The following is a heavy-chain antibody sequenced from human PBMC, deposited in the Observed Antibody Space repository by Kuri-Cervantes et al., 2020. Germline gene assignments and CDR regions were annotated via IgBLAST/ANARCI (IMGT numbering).Heavy chain of an antibody. J-gene: IGHJ4*02. CDR1: GFIFSSPG. Sequence: LSLTCAASGFIFSSPGMHWLRQAPGKGLEWVALISYDGSNKYYADSMKGRFTISRDNSKNTLYLQMNSLRVEDTAVYYCANDGLGGVGIDHWGQGTLVTVSS. D-gene: IGHD2-8*02. CDR3: ANDGLGGVGIDH. CDR2: ISYDGSNK. V-gene: IGHV3-30*18.